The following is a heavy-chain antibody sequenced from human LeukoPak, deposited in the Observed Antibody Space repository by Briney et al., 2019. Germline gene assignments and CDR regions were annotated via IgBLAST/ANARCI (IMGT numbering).Heavy chain of an antibody. CDR3: ARGGCSSTSCSYWTFYYYYGMDV. J-gene: IGHJ6*02. V-gene: IGHV3-21*01. D-gene: IGHD2-2*01. Sequence: GGSLRLSCAASGFTFSSYSMNWVRQAPGKGLEWVSSISSSSSYIFYADSVKGRFTISRDNAKNSLYLQMNSLRAEDTAVYYCARGGCSSTSCSYWTFYYYYGMDVWGQGTTVTVSS. CDR1: GFTFSSYS. CDR2: ISSSSSYI.